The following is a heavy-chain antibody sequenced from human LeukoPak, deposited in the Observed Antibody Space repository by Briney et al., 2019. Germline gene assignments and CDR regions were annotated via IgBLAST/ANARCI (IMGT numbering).Heavy chain of an antibody. J-gene: IGHJ4*02. D-gene: IGHD3-3*01. CDR3: ARDRDDFWSGYYIDN. CDR1: GFTFSDYY. V-gene: IGHV3-11*01. CDR2: ISSSGSTI. Sequence: GGSLRLSCAASGFTFSDYYMSWIRQAPGKGLEWVSYISSSGSTIYYADSVKGRFTISRDNTKNSLYLQMNSLRAEDTAVYYCARDRDDFWSGYYIDNWGQGTLVTVSS.